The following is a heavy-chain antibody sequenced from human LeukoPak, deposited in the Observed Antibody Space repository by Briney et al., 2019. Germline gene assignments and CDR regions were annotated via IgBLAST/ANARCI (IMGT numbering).Heavy chain of an antibody. Sequence: SQTLSLTCTVSGGSISSGGYYWSWIRQHPGKGLEWIGYIYYSGSTYYNPSLKSRATISVDTSKNQFSLKLSSVTAADTAVYYCARGGRITMVRGASFDYWGQGTLVTVSS. CDR1: GGSISSGGYY. D-gene: IGHD3-10*01. CDR3: ARGGRITMVRGASFDY. CDR2: IYYSGST. V-gene: IGHV4-31*03. J-gene: IGHJ4*02.